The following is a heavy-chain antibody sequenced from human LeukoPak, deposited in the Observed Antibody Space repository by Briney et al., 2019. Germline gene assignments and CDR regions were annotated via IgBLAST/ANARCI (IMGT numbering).Heavy chain of an antibody. J-gene: IGHJ6*03. V-gene: IGHV1-2*02. CDR2: INPNNGGT. CDR1: GYTFTAYY. CDR3: AADRLSRADYMDF. Sequence: GALAKVSCKASGYTFTAYYMHWVRQAPGQGLEWMGWINPNNGGTNYAQKFQGRFTMTRDTSTGTAYMELSRLRSDDTAVYYCAADRLSRADYMDFWGKGTTVTVSS. D-gene: IGHD6-6*01.